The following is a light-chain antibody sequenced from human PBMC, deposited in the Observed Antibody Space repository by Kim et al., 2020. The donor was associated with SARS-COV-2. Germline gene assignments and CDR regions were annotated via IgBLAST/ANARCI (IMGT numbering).Light chain of an antibody. CDR2: GRN. V-gene: IGLV3-19*01. J-gene: IGLJ3*02. CDR1: SLRNYY. CDR3: NSRDSSGNHLV. Sequence: ALGQKVRITCQGDSLRNYYASWYQQKPRQAPVVVIYGRNDRTSGIPDRFSGSNSGNTASLTITGAQAEDEADYYCNSRDSSGNHLVFGGGTQLTVL.